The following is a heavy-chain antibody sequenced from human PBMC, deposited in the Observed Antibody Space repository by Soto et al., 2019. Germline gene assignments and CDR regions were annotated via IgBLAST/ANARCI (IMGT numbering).Heavy chain of an antibody. J-gene: IGHJ6*02. CDR2: ISYDGSNK. V-gene: IGHV3-30*18. Sequence: GGSLRLSCAASGFTFSTYGMHWVRQTPGKGLEWVAVISYDGSNKYYADSVKGRFTISRDNSKNTLYLQMNSLRAEDTAVYYCAKDRLQTLYYYGMDVWGQGATVTVSS. CDR3: AKDRLQTLYYYGMDV. CDR1: GFTFSTYG.